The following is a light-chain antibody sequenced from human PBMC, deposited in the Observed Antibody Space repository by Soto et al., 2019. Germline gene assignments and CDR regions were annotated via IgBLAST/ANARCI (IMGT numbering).Light chain of an antibody. CDR3: QQYNNWPWT. CDR1: QSVSSN. CDR2: GAS. V-gene: IGKV3-15*01. J-gene: IGKJ1*01. Sequence: EIVMTQSPATLSVSPGERATLSCRASQSVSSNLAWYQQKPGQAPRLLIYGASTRATGIPARFSGSGSGTEFTLTISSLQSEECAVYYCQQYNNWPWTFGQATKVEIK.